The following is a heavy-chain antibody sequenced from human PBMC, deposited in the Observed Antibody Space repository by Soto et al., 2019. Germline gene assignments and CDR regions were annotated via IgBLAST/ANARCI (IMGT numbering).Heavy chain of an antibody. V-gene: IGHV4-59*04. CDR3: AKGGSGSYSNAFDI. Sequence: SETLPLTCTFSGVSISTYSWSLLRQPTGKGLEWIGSIYYGGSTYYNPSLKSRVTMSVDTSKNQVSLKLSSVTAADTSVYYCAKGGSGSYSNAFDIWGQGTMVTVSS. CDR1: GVSISTYS. D-gene: IGHD3-10*01. J-gene: IGHJ3*02. CDR2: IYYGGST.